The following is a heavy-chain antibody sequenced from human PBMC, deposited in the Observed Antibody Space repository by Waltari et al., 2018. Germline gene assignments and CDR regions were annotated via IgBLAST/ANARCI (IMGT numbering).Heavy chain of an antibody. Sequence: QVQLVQSGAEVTKPGASVKVSCKASGYTVTSHGIAWVRQAPEQGLEWMGWISAYNGNTYSAQKFQGRVTMTTDISTSTAYMELRTLSSDDTAVYFCARGSSLIRAVVTATYFDYWGQGTLVTVSS. V-gene: IGHV1-18*01. CDR1: GYTVTSHG. J-gene: IGHJ4*02. CDR3: ARGSSLIRAVVTATYFDY. CDR2: ISAYNGNT. D-gene: IGHD3-10*01.